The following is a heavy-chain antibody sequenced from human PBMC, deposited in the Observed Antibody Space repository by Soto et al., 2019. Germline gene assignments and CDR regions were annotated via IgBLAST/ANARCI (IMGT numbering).Heavy chain of an antibody. J-gene: IGHJ6*02. D-gene: IGHD4-17*01. Sequence: SVKVSCKASGVTFSSYAISWVRQAPGQGLEWMGGVIPIFGTANYAQKFQGRVTITADESTSTAYMELSSLRSEDTAVYYCARGQSGDYASYYYYGMDVWGQGTTVTVSS. CDR2: VIPIFGTA. CDR3: ARGQSGDYASYYYYGMDV. V-gene: IGHV1-69*13. CDR1: GVTFSSYA.